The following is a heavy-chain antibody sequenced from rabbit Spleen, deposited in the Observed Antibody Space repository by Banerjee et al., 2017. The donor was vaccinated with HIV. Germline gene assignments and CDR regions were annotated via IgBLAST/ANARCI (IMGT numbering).Heavy chain of an antibody. D-gene: IGHD1-1*01. Sequence: EESGGDLVKPGASLTLTCTASGVSFSVSSYMCWVRQAPGKGLEWIACIDAGSSDFTYFASWAKGRFTISKTSSTPVTLQMTSLTAADTATYFCARDTSSSFSSSGMDLWGPGTLVTVS. CDR3: ARDTSSSFSSSGMDL. CDR2: IDAGSSDFT. CDR1: GVSFSVSSY. J-gene: IGHJ6*01. V-gene: IGHV1S40*01.